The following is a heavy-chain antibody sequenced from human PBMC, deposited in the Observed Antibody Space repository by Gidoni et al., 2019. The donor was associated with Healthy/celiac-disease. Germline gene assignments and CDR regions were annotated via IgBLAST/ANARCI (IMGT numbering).Heavy chain of an antibody. J-gene: IGHJ4*02. CDR1: AGSISSGSYY. Sequence: QVQLQESGPGLVKPSQTLSLTCTVPAGSISSGSYYWSWIRQPAGKGLEWIGRIYTSGSTNYNPSLKSRVTISVDTSKNQFSLKLSSVTAADTAVYYCARSSSSALWGYWGQGTLVTVSS. D-gene: IGHD6-6*01. CDR2: IYTSGST. V-gene: IGHV4-61*02. CDR3: ARSSSSALWGY.